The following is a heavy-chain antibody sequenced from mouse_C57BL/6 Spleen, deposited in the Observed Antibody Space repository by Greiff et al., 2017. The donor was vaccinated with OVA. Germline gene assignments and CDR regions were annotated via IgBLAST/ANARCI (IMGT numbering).Heavy chain of an antibody. CDR2: IHPNSGST. Sequence: VKLKQPGAELVKPGASVKLSCKASGYTFTSYWMHWVKQRPGQGLEWIGMIHPNSGSTNYNEKFKSKATLTVDKSSSTAYMQLSSLSSEDSAVYYCARTRGGSLDYWGQGTTLTVSS. CDR3: ARTRGGSLDY. J-gene: IGHJ2*01. CDR1: GYTFTSYW. V-gene: IGHV1-64*01.